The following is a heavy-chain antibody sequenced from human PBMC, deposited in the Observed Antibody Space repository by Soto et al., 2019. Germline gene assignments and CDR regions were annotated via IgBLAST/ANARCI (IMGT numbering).Heavy chain of an antibody. J-gene: IGHJ4*02. Sequence: PSETLSLTCTVSGGCISSYYWTWIRQPPGKGLEWIGFIYNSGSTHYNPSLRSRVTISVDTSKNQFSLKLRSVTAADTAVYYCASMGYHYGSGSYPLDYWGQGTLVTVSS. CDR3: ASMGYHYGSGSYPLDY. CDR2: IYNSGST. V-gene: IGHV4-59*08. D-gene: IGHD3-10*01. CDR1: GGCISSYY.